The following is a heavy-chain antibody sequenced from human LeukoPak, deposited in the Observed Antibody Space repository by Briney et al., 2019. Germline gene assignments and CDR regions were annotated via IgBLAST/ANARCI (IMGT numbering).Heavy chain of an antibody. V-gene: IGHV3-21*01. Sequence: KTGGSLRLSCAASGFTFSSYSMTWVRQAPGKGLEWVSCITSSSSYIYYADSVQGGFTISRDNAKNSLYLQMNSLRAEDTAVYYCARVGGQWLVPGWSFFDYWGQGTLVTVSS. J-gene: IGHJ4*02. CDR3: ARVGGQWLVPGWSFFDY. CDR1: GFTFSSYS. CDR2: ITSSSSYI. D-gene: IGHD6-19*01.